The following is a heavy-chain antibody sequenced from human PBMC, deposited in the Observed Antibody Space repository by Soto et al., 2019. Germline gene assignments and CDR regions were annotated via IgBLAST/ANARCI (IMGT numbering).Heavy chain of an antibody. D-gene: IGHD3-22*01. Sequence: SETLSLTCTVSGGSISSSSYYWGWIRQPPGKGLEWIGSIYYSGSTYYNPSLKSRVTISVDTSKNQFSLTLSSVTAADTAVYSCATRGDKDSYDSSGYFRFDPWGQGTLVTVSS. V-gene: IGHV4-39*01. CDR3: ATRGDKDSYDSSGYFRFDP. CDR2: IYYSGST. CDR1: GGSISSSSYY. J-gene: IGHJ5*02.